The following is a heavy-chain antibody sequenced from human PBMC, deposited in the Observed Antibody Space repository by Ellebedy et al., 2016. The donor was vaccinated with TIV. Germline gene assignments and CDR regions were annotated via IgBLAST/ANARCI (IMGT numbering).Heavy chain of an antibody. CDR1: GGSISSGDYY. J-gene: IGHJ6*02. CDR3: ARDAPRGYEQQYGDNLIYYYYGMDV. V-gene: IGHV4-30-4*01. D-gene: IGHD5-12*01. Sequence: MPSETLSLTCTVSGGSISSGDYYWSWIRQPPGKGLEWIGYIYYSGSTYYNPSLKSRVTISVDTSKNQFSLKLSSVTAADTAVYYCARDAPRGYEQQYGDNLIYYYYGMDVWGQGTTVTVSS. CDR2: IYYSGST.